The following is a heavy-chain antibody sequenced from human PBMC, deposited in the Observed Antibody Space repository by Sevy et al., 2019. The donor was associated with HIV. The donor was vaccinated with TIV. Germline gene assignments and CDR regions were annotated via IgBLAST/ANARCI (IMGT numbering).Heavy chain of an antibody. V-gene: IGHV1-69*13. CDR1: GYTFTPYY. CDR2: ITPFFGST. CDR3: ARDRDITFGGGDAFDV. J-gene: IGHJ3*01. D-gene: IGHD3-16*01. Sequence: ASVKVSCKTSGYTFTPYYMHWLRQAPGQGLEWMGGITPFFGSTNYAQKFQGRVTITADASTSTAYMDLSGLRPEDSAVYFCARDRDITFGGGDAFDVWGQGTMVTVSS.